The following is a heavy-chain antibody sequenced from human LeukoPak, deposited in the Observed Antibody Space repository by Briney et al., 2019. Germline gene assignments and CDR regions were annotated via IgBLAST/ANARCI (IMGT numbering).Heavy chain of an antibody. V-gene: IGHV3-74*01. CDR1: GFTFSSYW. CDR3: AKESLSQYCGGDCYGPRSDAFDI. D-gene: IGHD2-21*02. J-gene: IGHJ3*02. CDR2: IKSDGSST. Sequence: GGSLRLSCAASGFTFSSYWMHWVRQGPGKGLVWVSRIKSDGSSTSYADSVKGRFTISRDNSKNTLYLQMNSLRAEDTAVYYCAKESLSQYCGGDCYGPRSDAFDIWGQGTMVTVSS.